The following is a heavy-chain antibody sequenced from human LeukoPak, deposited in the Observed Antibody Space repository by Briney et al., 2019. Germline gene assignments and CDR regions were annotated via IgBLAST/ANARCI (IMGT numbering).Heavy chain of an antibody. V-gene: IGHV4-4*07. CDR3: ARLPMVRGFFFWFDP. D-gene: IGHD3-10*01. Sequence: SETLSLTCTVSGGSISSYYWSWIRQPAGKGLEWIGRIYTSGSTNYNPSLKSRVTISVDTSKNQFSLKLSSVTAADTAVYYCARLPMVRGFFFWFDPWGQGTLVTVSS. CDR2: IYTSGST. J-gene: IGHJ5*02. CDR1: GGSISSYY.